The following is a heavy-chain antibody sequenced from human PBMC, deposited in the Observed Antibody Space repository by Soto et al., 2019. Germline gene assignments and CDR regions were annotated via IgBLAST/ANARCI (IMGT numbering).Heavy chain of an antibody. Sequence: ASVKVCCKLSGYTLTVLFMHWVRQAPGKGLEWMGGFDPEDGETIYAQKLQGRVTMTEDTSTDTAYMELSSLRSEDTAVYYCATEQKTYDYIWGSYRYGAFDIWGQGTMVTVSS. CDR1: GYTLTVLF. J-gene: IGHJ3*02. CDR3: ATEQKTYDYIWGSYRYGAFDI. D-gene: IGHD3-16*02. CDR2: FDPEDGET. V-gene: IGHV1-24*01.